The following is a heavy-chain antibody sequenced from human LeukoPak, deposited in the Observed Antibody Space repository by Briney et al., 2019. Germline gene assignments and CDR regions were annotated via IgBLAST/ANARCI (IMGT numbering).Heavy chain of an antibody. D-gene: IGHD3-22*01. CDR2: IYYSGST. V-gene: IGHV4-39*07. J-gene: IGHJ4*02. Sequence: SGTLSLTCTVSGGSISSSSYYWGWIRQSPGKGLEWIGSIYYSGSTYYNPSLKSRVTISVDTSKNQFSLKLSSVTAADTAVYYCARAYYYDSSGYYVGFDYWGQGTLVTVSS. CDR1: GGSISSSSYY. CDR3: ARAYYYDSSGYYVGFDY.